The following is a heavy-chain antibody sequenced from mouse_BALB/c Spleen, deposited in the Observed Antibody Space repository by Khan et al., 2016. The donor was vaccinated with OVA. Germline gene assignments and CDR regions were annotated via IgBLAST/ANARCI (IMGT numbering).Heavy chain of an antibody. Sequence: EVELVESGGDLVKPGGSLTLSCAASGFIFSSYSMSWVRQTLDKRLEWVATISSGGDYTYYPDSVKGRFTISRDDAKNTLYLQMSSVKSEDTAMYYCASHLTGAFAYWGQGTLVTVSA. CDR1: GFIFSSYS. D-gene: IGHD4-1*01. CDR3: ASHLTGAFAY. J-gene: IGHJ3*01. CDR2: ISSGGDYT. V-gene: IGHV5-6*01.